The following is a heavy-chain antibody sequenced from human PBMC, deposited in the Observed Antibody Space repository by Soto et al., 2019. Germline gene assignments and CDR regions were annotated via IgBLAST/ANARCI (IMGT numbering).Heavy chain of an antibody. J-gene: IGHJ6*02. CDR1: GYTFTSYD. CDR2: ISPNSGNT. CDR3: ARAIRITMVRGVSYYYYYGMDV. D-gene: IGHD3-10*01. Sequence: ASVKVSCKASGYTFTSYDINWVRQATGQGLEWMGWISPNSGNTNYAQKFQGRVTMTTDTSTSTAYMELRSLRSDDTAVYYCARAIRITMVRGVSYYYYYGMDVWGQGTTVTVSS. V-gene: IGHV1-18*01.